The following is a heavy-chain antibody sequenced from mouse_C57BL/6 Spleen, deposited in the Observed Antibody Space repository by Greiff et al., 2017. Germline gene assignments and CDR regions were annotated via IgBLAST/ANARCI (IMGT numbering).Heavy chain of an antibody. CDR1: GYTFTSYW. V-gene: IGHV1-52*01. Sequence: VQLQQPGAELVRPGSSVKLSCKASGYTFTSYWMHWVKQRPIQGLEWIGNIDPSDSETHYNQKFKDKATLTVDKSSSTAYMQLSSLTSEDSAVYYCAKGLTGYAMDYWGQGTSVTVSS. J-gene: IGHJ4*01. CDR2: IDPSDSET. D-gene: IGHD4-1*01. CDR3: AKGLTGYAMDY.